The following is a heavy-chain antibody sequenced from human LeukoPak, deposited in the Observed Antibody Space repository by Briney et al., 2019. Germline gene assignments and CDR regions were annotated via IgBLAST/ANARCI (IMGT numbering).Heavy chain of an antibody. Sequence: GRSLRLSCEASGFTFNGHWMHWVRQAPGKGLVWVSLINGDGSTISYADSVKGRFTISRDNSKNTLYLQMNSLRAEDTAVYYCATDIRWGAFDIWGQGTMVTVSS. V-gene: IGHV3-74*01. CDR3: ATDIRWGAFDI. D-gene: IGHD3-3*01. J-gene: IGHJ3*02. CDR2: INGDGSTI. CDR1: GFTFNGHW.